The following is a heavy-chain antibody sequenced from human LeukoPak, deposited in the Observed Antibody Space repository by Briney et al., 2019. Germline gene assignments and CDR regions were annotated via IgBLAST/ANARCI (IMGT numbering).Heavy chain of an antibody. Sequence: ASVKVSCKTSGYTFTNYGISWVRQAPGQGLEWMGWISGYNGNPRYAQNVQGRVTMTTDTSTNTGYMEVNSLRSDDTAIYSCARDPSLAVAGIRLFDYWGQGTLVIVSS. CDR2: ISGYNGNP. J-gene: IGHJ4*02. CDR3: ARDPSLAVAGIRLFDY. CDR1: GYTFTNYG. D-gene: IGHD6-19*01. V-gene: IGHV1-18*01.